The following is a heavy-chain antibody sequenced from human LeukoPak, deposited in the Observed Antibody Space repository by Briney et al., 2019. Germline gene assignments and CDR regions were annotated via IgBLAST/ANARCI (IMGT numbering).Heavy chain of an antibody. J-gene: IGHJ5*02. V-gene: IGHV4-34*01. CDR3: ATEQDWFDP. CDR2: INHSGST. D-gene: IGHD1/OR15-1a*01. CDR1: GGSFSGYY. Sequence: SKTLSLTCAVYGGSFSGYYWSWIRQPPGKGLEWIGEINHSGSTNYNPSLKSRVTISVDTSKNQFSLKLSSVTAADTAVYYCATEQDWFDPWGQGTLVTVSS.